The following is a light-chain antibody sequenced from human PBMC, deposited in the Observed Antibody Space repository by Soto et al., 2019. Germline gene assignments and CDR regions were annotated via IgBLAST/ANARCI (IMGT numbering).Light chain of an antibody. Sequence: QSVLTQPPSLSAAPGQKVTISLPGSSSNIGNNYVSWYQQLPGTAPKLLIYESNKRPSGIPDRFSGSKSGTSATLGITGLQTGDEADDYCGTWDSSLSAGVFGTGTKVTV. CDR1: SSNIGNNY. V-gene: IGLV1-51*02. J-gene: IGLJ1*01. CDR3: GTWDSSLSAGV. CDR2: ESN.